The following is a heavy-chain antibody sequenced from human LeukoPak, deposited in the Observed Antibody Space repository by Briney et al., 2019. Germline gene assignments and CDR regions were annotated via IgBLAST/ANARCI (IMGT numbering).Heavy chain of an antibody. V-gene: IGHV4-59*12. J-gene: IGHJ4*02. CDR2: IYYTGST. Sequence: SETLSLTCTVSGSSISDYYWTWIRQPPGKGLEWIGYIYYTGSTNYYPSLKSRVTISVDTSKNQFSLKLSSVTAADTAVYYCARDSESGSYFPFDYWGQGTLVTVSS. CDR3: ARDSESGSYFPFDY. CDR1: GSSISDYY. D-gene: IGHD3-10*01.